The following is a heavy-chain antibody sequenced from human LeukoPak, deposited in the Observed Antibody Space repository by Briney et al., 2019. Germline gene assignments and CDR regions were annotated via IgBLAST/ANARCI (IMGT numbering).Heavy chain of an antibody. J-gene: IGHJ4*02. CDR1: GASISSSDRY. V-gene: IGHV4-39*07. CDR3: ASRGPPSFSRFDY. Sequence: SETLSLTCTVSGASISSSDRYWGWIRQPPGKGLEWIGEINHSGSTNYNPSLKSRVTISVDTSKNQFSLKLSSVTAADTAVYYCASRGPPSFSRFDYWGQGTLVTVSS. CDR2: INHSGST.